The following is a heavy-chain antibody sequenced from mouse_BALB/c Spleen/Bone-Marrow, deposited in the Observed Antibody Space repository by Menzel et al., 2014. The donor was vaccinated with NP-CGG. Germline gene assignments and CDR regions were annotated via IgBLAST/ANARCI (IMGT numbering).Heavy chain of an antibody. CDR2: ISDGGSYT. J-gene: IGHJ3*01. D-gene: IGHD2-4*01. V-gene: IGHV5-4*02. CDR3: ARAWDYDRKVCFAY. CDR1: GFTFSDYY. Sequence: EVMLVESGGGLVKPGGSLKLSCAASGFTFSDYYMYWVRQTPEKRLEWVATISDGGSYTYYPDSVKGRFTISRDNAKNNLYLQMSSLKSEDTAMYYCARAWDYDRKVCFAYWGQGTLVTVSA.